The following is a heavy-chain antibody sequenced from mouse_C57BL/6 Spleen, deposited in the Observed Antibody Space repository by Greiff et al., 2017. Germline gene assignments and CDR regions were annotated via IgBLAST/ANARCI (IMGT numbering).Heavy chain of an antibody. CDR2: ISNLAYSI. V-gene: IGHV5-15*01. CDR3: ARKDYGAFYAMDY. D-gene: IGHD1-1*01. CDR1: GFTFSDYG. J-gene: IGHJ4*01. Sequence: EVQVVESGGGLVQPGGSLKLSCAASGFTFSDYGMAWVRQAPRKGPEWVAFISNLAYSIYYADTVTGRFTISRENAKNTLYLEMSSLRSEETAMYDCARKDYGAFYAMDYWGQGTSVTVSS.